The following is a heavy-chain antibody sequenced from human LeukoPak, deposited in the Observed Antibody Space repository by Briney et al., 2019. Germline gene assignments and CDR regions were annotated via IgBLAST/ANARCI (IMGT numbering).Heavy chain of an antibody. J-gene: IGHJ4*02. CDR1: GYTFTSYY. CDR2: INPSGGST. Sequence: SVKVSCKASGYTFTSYYMHWVRQAPGQGLEWMGLINPSGGSTSYAQKFQGRVTMTRDMSTSTVYMELSSLRSEDTAVYYCASWYYDSSGYHTLDYWGQGTLVTVSS. D-gene: IGHD3-22*01. V-gene: IGHV1-46*01. CDR3: ASWYYDSSGYHTLDY.